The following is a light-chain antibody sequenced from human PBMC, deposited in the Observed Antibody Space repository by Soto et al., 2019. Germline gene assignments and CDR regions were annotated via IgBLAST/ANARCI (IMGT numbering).Light chain of an antibody. CDR1: QGVSSY. CDR3: QQRSNRHTIT. J-gene: IGKJ5*01. Sequence: IVLTQSPATLSVSPGERATLSCRASQGVSSYLAWYQQKPGKAPRLLIYDASTRPTGIPARFSGSGPGTDVSITISSLEPEDFAVYYCQQRSNRHTITFGQGTRLEIK. V-gene: IGKV3D-11*01. CDR2: DAS.